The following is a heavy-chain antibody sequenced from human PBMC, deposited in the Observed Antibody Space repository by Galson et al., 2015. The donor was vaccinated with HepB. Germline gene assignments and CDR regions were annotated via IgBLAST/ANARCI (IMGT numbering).Heavy chain of an antibody. V-gene: IGHV1-2*06. J-gene: IGHJ4*02. CDR2: INPNSGGT. D-gene: IGHD1-26*01. CDR1: GYTFTGYY. CDR3: ARPLNRYSGSYYYGY. Sequence: SVKVSCKASGYTFTGYYMHWVRQAPGQGLEWMGRINPNSGGTNYAQKFQGRVTMTRDTSISTAYMELSRLRSDDTAVYYCARPLNRYSGSYYYGYWGQGTLVTVSS.